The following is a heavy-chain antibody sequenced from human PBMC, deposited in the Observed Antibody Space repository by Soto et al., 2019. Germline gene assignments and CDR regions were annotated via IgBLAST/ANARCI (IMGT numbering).Heavy chain of an antibody. D-gene: IGHD3-3*01. Sequence: GGSLRLSCTASGFTFGDYAMSWFRQAPGKGLEWVGFIRSKAYGGTTEYAASVKGRFTISRDDSKSIAYLQMNSLKTEDTAVYYCTRDGYDFWSGSGYWFDPWGQGTLVTVSS. CDR3: TRDGYDFWSGSGYWFDP. CDR1: GFTFGDYA. CDR2: IRSKAYGGTT. V-gene: IGHV3-49*03. J-gene: IGHJ5*02.